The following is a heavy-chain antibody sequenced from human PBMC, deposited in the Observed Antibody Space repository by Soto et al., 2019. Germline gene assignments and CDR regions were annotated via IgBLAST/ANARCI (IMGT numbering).Heavy chain of an antibody. CDR3: ARMPLDSSGYYVAFEI. CDR2: IYPGDSDT. J-gene: IGHJ3*02. CDR1: GYIFSNYW. D-gene: IGHD3-22*01. V-gene: IGHV5-51*01. Sequence: PGESLKISCKGSGYIFSNYWIGWVRQMPGKGLEWMGIIYPGDSDTRYSPSFQGQVTVSADKSISTAFLQWSSLKASDTAMYYCARMPLDSSGYYVAFEIWGQGTMVTVSS.